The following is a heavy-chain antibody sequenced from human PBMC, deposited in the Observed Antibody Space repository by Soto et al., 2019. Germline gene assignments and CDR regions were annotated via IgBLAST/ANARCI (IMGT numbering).Heavy chain of an antibody. D-gene: IGHD2-2*01. CDR2: ISAYNGNT. CDR1: GYTFTSYG. CDR3: ARDCSSTSCQIWGVDYYSYGMDV. Sequence: ASVKVSCKASGYTFTSYGISWVRQAPGQGLEWMGWISAYNGNTNYAQKLQGRVTMTTDASTSTAYMELRSLRSDDTAVYYCARDCSSTSCQIWGVDYYSYGMDVWGQGTTVTVSS. V-gene: IGHV1-18*01. J-gene: IGHJ6*02.